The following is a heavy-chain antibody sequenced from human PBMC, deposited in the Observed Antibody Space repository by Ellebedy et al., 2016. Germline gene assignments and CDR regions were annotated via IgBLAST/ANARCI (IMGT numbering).Heavy chain of an antibody. J-gene: IGHJ4*02. CDR1: GVSVTSGGYY. CDR3: ARDFGGWPFDY. Sequence: SETLSLTCIVSGVSVTSGGYYWGWLRQPPGRGLEWIGNINYNGMTFHNPSLKSRVTISADTSKNQISLELSSVTAADTAIYYCARDFGGWPFDYWGQGALVTVSS. CDR2: INYNGMT. V-gene: IGHV4-39*07. D-gene: IGHD6-19*01.